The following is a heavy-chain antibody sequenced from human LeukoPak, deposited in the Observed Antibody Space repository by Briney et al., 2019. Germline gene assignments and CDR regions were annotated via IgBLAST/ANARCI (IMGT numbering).Heavy chain of an antibody. D-gene: IGHD1-26*01. Sequence: ASVKVSCRASGYTFSGYFMHWVRQAPGQGLEWMGWIYPNSGGTKYAQKFQGRVTMTKDTSISTIYMELSSLRSDDTAVYYCARFSGSSNFDYWGQGTLVTVSS. CDR2: IYPNSGGT. V-gene: IGHV1-2*02. CDR3: ARFSGSSNFDY. J-gene: IGHJ4*02. CDR1: GYTFSGYF.